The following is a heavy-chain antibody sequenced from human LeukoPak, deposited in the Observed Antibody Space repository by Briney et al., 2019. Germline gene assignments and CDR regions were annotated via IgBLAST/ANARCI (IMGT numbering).Heavy chain of an antibody. CDR3: AREVGTSPGLDN. Sequence: PGGSLRLSCAASGFTVSDIYITWVRQSPGKGLEWVSLIHGGGNTYYADSVNGRFTISRDNSKNTLYLQMNSLTVEDTAVYYCAREVGTSPGLDNWGQGTLVTVSS. V-gene: IGHV3-66*02. J-gene: IGHJ4*02. CDR2: IHGGGNT. CDR1: GFTVSDIY. D-gene: IGHD2-2*01.